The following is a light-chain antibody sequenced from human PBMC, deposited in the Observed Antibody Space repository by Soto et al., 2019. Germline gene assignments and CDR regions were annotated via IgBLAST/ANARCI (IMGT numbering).Light chain of an antibody. CDR2: GIS. J-gene: IGKJ5*01. V-gene: IGKV3-15*01. CDR1: QRIGRN. Sequence: EMVMTQSPAILSVSPGATVTLSCRSSQRIGRNYLSSYQHQPVLAPRLLIYGISTRAAGIPARFSGSGSGTDFTLTISSLQSEDFAVYYCQQYTQWPITFGQGTRLETK. CDR3: QQYTQWPIT.